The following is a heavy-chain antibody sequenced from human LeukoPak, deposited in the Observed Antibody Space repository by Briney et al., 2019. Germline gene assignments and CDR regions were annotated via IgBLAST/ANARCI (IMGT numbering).Heavy chain of an antibody. V-gene: IGHV1-18*01. CDR3: ARRLSSVGGYYFDS. CDR2: ISAYTGNT. J-gene: IGHJ4*02. CDR1: GYTFTSYG. D-gene: IGHD3-16*01. Sequence: GASVKVSCKASGYTFTSYGISWVRQAPGEGLEWMGWISAYTGNTNYAQKFQSRVSMTRDTSTSTGYMELSSLRSEDTAMYYCARRLSSVGGYYFDSWGQGTLVTVSS.